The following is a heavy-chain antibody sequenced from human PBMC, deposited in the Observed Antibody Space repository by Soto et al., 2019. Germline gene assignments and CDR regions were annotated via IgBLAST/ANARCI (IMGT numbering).Heavy chain of an antibody. CDR2: IHYSGTT. CDR3: AAGEASSRNLAPYFLDF. J-gene: IGHJ4*02. V-gene: IGHV4-59*01. D-gene: IGHD6-13*01. Sequence: PSETLSLTCTVSGGSMRNYFWTWIRQPPGKGLEWIGYIHYSGTTSFFPSYNPSLRSRVTISEDTSNNQFSLKLLSVTTADTAVYFCAAGEASSRNLAPYFLDFWGQGTLVTVYS. CDR1: GGSMRNYF.